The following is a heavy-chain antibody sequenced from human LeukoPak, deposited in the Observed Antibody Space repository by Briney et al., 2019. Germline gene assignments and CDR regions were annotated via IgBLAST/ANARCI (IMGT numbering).Heavy chain of an antibody. D-gene: IGHD3-3*01. Sequence: ASVKVSCKASGYTFTIFDINWVRQAPGQGLEWVGWMNPKTGDTVYAQNFQGRVTMTRDTSIGTAYMELNSLRSEDTAGYYCAKGAIFGVTIRGYGMDVWGQGTSVTVSS. CDR2: MNPKTGDT. CDR1: GYTFTIFD. J-gene: IGHJ6*02. V-gene: IGHV1-8*01. CDR3: AKGAIFGVTIRGYGMDV.